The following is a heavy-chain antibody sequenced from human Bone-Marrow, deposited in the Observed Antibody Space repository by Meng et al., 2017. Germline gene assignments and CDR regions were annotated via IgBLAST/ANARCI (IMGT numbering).Heavy chain of an antibody. J-gene: IGHJ5*02. Sequence: SVKVSCKASGYTFTGYYMHWVRQAPGQGLEWMGRINPKTGGTSYVQKLQGRVTMTRDTTISTAYMELSSLRSDDPAVYYCARGPSSAANWFDPWGQGTLVTVSS. CDR1: GYTFTGYY. CDR3: ARGPSSAANWFDP. V-gene: IGHV1-2*06. D-gene: IGHD3-3*01. CDR2: INPKTGGT.